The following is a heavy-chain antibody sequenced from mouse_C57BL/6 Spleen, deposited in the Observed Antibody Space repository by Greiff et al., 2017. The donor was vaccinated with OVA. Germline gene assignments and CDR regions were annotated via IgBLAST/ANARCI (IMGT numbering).Heavy chain of an antibody. CDR2: ISSGSSTI. Sequence: EVQLQESGGGLVKPGGSLKLSCAASGFTFSDYGMHWVRQAPEKGLEWVAYISSGSSTIYYADTVKGRFTISRDNAKNTLFLQMTSLRSEDTAMYYCARTYGSSLDWYFDVWGTGTTVTVSS. V-gene: IGHV5-17*01. CDR3: ARTYGSSLDWYFDV. CDR1: GFTFSDYG. J-gene: IGHJ1*03. D-gene: IGHD1-1*01.